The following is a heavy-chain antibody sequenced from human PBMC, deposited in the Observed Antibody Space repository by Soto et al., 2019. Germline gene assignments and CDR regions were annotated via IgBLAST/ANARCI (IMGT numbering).Heavy chain of an antibody. J-gene: IGHJ4*02. Sequence: PGGSLRLSCAASGFTFSSYAVSWVRQAPGKGLEWVSAISGSGGSTYYADSVKGRFTISRDNSKNTLYLQMNSLRAEDTAVYYCAKDRSPYSSSSGFDYWGQGTLVTVSS. CDR3: AKDRSPYSSSSGFDY. V-gene: IGHV3-23*01. CDR1: GFTFSSYA. CDR2: ISGSGGST. D-gene: IGHD6-6*01.